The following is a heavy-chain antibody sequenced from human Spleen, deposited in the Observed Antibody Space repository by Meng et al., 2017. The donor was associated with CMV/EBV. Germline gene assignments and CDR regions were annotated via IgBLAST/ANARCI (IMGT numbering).Heavy chain of an antibody. CDR3: VRGKHPPFVWFDY. D-gene: IGHD6-6*01. V-gene: IGHV1-2*02. CDR2: INPNSGVT. Sequence: CKASGYTFTDHYIHWVRQASGQGLQWMAWINPNSGVTNYPQKFQARVTLTRDTSITTVYMELSRLRSDDTAVYYCVRGKHPPFVWFDYWAQGTLVTVSS. J-gene: IGHJ4*02. CDR1: GYTFTDHY.